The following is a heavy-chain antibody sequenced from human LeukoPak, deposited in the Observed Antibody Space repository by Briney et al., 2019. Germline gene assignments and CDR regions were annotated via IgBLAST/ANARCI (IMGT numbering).Heavy chain of an antibody. D-gene: IGHD4-17*01. CDR1: DFTFAAYA. CDR2: IVGGGLYT. CDR3: GRDPNGDYVGAFEF. V-gene: IGHV3-23*01. Sequence: GESLRVSCVGSDFTFAAYAMTWVRLTRGKGLEWVSSIVGGGLYTRYADFVRGRFTISRDNSKNTLYLQMSSLRAEDTGIYYCGRDPNGDYVGAFEFWGQGTLVSVST. J-gene: IGHJ3*01.